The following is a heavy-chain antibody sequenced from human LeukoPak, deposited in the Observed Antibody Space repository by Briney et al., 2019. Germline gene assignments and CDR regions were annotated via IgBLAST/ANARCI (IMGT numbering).Heavy chain of an antibody. D-gene: IGHD2-15*01. CDR1: GGSISSYY. J-gene: IGHJ4*02. V-gene: IGHV4-59*08. Sequence: SETLSLTCTVSGGSISSYYWSSIRQPPGKGLEWIGYIYYSGSTNYNPSLKSRVTISVDTSKNQFSLKLSSVTAADTAVYYCARVYCSGGSCYPYYFDYWGQGTLVTVSS. CDR2: IYYSGST. CDR3: ARVYCSGGSCYPYYFDY.